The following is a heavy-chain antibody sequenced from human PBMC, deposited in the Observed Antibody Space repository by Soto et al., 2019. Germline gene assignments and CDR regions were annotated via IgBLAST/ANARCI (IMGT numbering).Heavy chain of an antibody. CDR2: IKSKTDGGTT. V-gene: IGHV3-15*01. D-gene: IGHD4-4*01. CDR3: TTEINSYSFYYYYYYMDV. J-gene: IGHJ6*03. CDR1: GFTFSNAW. Sequence: GGSLRLSCAASGFTFSNAWMSWVRQAPGKGLEWVGRIKSKTDGGTTDYAAPVKGRFTISRDDSKNTLYLQMNSLKTEDTAVYYCTTEINSYSFYYYYYYMDVWGKGTTVTVSS.